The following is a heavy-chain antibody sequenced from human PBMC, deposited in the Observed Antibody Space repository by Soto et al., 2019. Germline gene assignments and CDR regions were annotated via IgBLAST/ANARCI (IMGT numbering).Heavy chain of an antibody. CDR1: GFPFSIYW. D-gene: IGHD4-17*01. V-gene: IGHV3-7*01. CDR2: INQDVGSK. J-gene: IGHJ4*02. CDR3: ARDAEYGGNYYLDX. Sequence: VSLRLSCAAAGFPFSIYWMSWVRQAPGTGLEVVANINQDVGSKYYVDSVRGRFTISRDNAKNSLSLQLNRLRAEDTAVYYCARDAEYGGNYYLDXWGQGTPVTVSX.